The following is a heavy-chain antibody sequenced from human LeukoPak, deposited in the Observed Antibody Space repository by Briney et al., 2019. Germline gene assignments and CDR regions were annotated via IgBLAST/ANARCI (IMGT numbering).Heavy chain of an antibody. V-gene: IGHV3-53*01. CDR3: ARGLGGEWL. D-gene: IGHD6-19*01. CDR2: ISGGGNT. Sequence: GGSLRLSCAVSGFTVSNNYMSWVRQAPGKGLEWVSVISGGGNTYDADSVKGRFTISRDNAKNSLYLQMNSLRAEDTAVYYCARGLGGEWLGGQGTLVTVSS. J-gene: IGHJ4*02. CDR1: GFTVSNNY.